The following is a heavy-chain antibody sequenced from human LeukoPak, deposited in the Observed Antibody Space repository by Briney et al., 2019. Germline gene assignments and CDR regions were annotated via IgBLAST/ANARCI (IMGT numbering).Heavy chain of an antibody. V-gene: IGHV1-46*01. Sequence: GASVKVSCKSSGYTFSSNYMHWVRQAPGQGLEWMGVIDPSGGGTTSAQKFQGRVTLTRDMSTSTVYMALTSLRSEDTAVYYCARATPGFERNVEKYFDYWGQGTLVTVSS. D-gene: IGHD1-1*01. CDR3: ARATPGFERNVEKYFDY. CDR1: GYTFSSNY. CDR2: IDPSGGGT. J-gene: IGHJ4*02.